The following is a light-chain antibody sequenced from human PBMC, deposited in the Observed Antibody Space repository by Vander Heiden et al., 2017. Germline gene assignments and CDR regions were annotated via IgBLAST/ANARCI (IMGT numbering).Light chain of an antibody. CDR1: STNIGRNT. CDR3: AAWDDSLNGVV. V-gene: IGLV1-44*01. J-gene: IGLJ2*01. CDR2: SNN. Sequence: QSVLIQPPSASGTPGQRVTISCSGRSTNIGRNTVNRYQQLPGTAPKRLIDSNNQRPSGVPDRFSGSKSGTSASLAISGLQSEDEADYYCAAWDDSLNGVVFGGGTKLTVL.